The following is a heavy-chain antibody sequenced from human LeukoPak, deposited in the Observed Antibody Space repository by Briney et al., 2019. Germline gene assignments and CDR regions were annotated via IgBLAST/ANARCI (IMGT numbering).Heavy chain of an antibody. J-gene: IGHJ4*02. CDR2: IIPIFGTA. CDR3: ARAYYYDSSGPAAFDY. CDR1: GGTFSSYA. D-gene: IGHD3-22*01. V-gene: IGHV1-69*13. Sequence: ASVKVSCKASGGTFSSYAISWVRQAPGQGLEWMGGIIPIFGTANYAQEFQGRVTITADESTSTAYMELSSLRSEDTAVYYCARAYYYDSSGPAAFDYWGQGTLVTVSS.